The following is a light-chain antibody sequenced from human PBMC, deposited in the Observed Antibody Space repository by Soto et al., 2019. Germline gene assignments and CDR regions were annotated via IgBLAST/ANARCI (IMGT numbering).Light chain of an antibody. J-gene: IGLJ1*01. V-gene: IGLV1-44*01. Sequence: QAVVTQPPSTSGTPGQRVTISCSGGRSNIGSNTVNWYRQLPGTAPKLLIYSNNQRPSGVPDRFSGSKSGTSASLAISGLQSEDEADYCCAAWDGSLNGYVFGTGTKVTVL. CDR2: SNN. CDR1: RSNIGSNT. CDR3: AAWDGSLNGYV.